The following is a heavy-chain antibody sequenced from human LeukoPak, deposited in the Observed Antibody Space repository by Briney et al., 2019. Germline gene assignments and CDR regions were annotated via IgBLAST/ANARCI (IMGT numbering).Heavy chain of an antibody. CDR2: IYYSGST. CDR1: GGSISSYY. V-gene: IGHV4-59*01. CDR3: ARGTYSYGYVLFDY. Sequence: PSETLSLTCTVSGGSISSYYWSWTRQPPGKGLEWIGYIYYSGSTNYNPSLKSRVTISVDTSKNQFSLKLSSVTAADTAVYYCARGTYSYGYVLFDYWGQGTLVTVSS. J-gene: IGHJ4*02. D-gene: IGHD5-18*01.